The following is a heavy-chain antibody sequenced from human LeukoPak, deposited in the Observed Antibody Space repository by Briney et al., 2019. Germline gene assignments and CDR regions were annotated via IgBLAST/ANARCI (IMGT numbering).Heavy chain of an antibody. CDR2: INSDGSST. Sequence: GGSLRLSCAASGFTFSSYWMHWVRQAPGKGLAWVSRINSDGSSTSYADSVKGRFTISRDNAKNTLYLQMNSLRAEDTAVYYCARDDCGGHCYSETVDYWGQGTLVTVSS. V-gene: IGHV3-74*01. D-gene: IGHD2-21*02. CDR1: GFTFSSYW. J-gene: IGHJ4*02. CDR3: ARDDCGGHCYSETVDY.